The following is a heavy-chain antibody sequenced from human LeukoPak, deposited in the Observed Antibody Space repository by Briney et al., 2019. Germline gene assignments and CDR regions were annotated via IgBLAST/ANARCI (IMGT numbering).Heavy chain of an antibody. CDR3: ARDQDYYGTGTTYWYFDL. D-gene: IGHD3-10*01. J-gene: IGHJ2*01. CDR2: ITSSGNSI. CDR1: GFTFRDYG. Sequence: GGSLRLSCAASGFTFRDYGMNWVRQAPGKGLEWVSCITSSGNSIFYADSVKGRFTISRDNAKNSLYLQMNSLRAEDTAVYYCARDQDYYGTGTTYWYFDLWGRGTLVTVSS. V-gene: IGHV3-21*06.